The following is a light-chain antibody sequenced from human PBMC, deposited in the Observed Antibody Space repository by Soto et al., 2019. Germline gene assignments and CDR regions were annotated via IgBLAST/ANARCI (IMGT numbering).Light chain of an antibody. Sequence: SVLTQPPSVSGAPGQRVTISCTGSSSNIGAGYDVHWYQQLPGTAPKLLIYGNSNRPSGVPDRFSGSKSGTSASLAITGLKAEDVGGYFRSSYENSLMGTNVFGSGNKVTGL. CDR3: SSYENSLMGTNV. V-gene: IGLV1-40*01. CDR2: GNS. CDR1: SSNIGAGYD. J-gene: IGLJ6*01.